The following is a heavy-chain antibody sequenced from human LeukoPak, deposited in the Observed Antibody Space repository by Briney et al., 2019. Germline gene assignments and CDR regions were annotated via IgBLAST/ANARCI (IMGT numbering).Heavy chain of an antibody. D-gene: IGHD3-10*01. V-gene: IGHV1-69*01. J-gene: IGHJ4*02. CDR2: IIPIFGTA. CDR1: GGTFSSYA. Sequence: SVKVSCKASGGTFSSYAISWVRQAPGQGLEWMGGIIPIFGTANCAQKFQGRVTITADESTSTAYMELSSLRSEDTAVYYCARDVYITRGYYFDYWGQGTLVTVSS. CDR3: ARDVYITRGYYFDY.